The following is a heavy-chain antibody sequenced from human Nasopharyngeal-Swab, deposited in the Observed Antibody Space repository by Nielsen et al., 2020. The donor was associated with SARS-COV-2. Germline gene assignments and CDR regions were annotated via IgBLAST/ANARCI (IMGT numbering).Heavy chain of an antibody. J-gene: IGHJ6*02. CDR2: IYSGGLNK. CDR1: GFTFGSYA. D-gene: IGHD6-19*01. CDR3: AKGRGVAVAGPFYYYGLDV. V-gene: IGHV3-23*03. Sequence: GGPLRLSCAASGFTFGSYAMTWVRQAPGKGQEWVSIIYSGGLNKYYADSVKGRFTISRDTSKNTLSLQMNSLRAEDTAIYYCAKGRGVAVAGPFYYYGLDVWGQGTTVTVSS.